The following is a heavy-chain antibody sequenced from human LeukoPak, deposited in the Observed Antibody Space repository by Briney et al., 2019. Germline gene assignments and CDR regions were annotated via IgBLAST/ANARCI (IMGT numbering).Heavy chain of an antibody. V-gene: IGHV4-34*09. CDR3: ARGGCGGDCYSSFDY. Sequence: SETLSLTCAVYGGSFSGYYWSWIRQPPGKGLEWIGYIYYSGSTYYNPSLKSRVSISVDTSKNQFSLKLSSVTAADTAVYYCARGGCGGDCYSSFDYWGQGTLVTVSS. CDR1: GGSFSGYY. J-gene: IGHJ4*02. CDR2: IYYSGST. D-gene: IGHD2-21*02.